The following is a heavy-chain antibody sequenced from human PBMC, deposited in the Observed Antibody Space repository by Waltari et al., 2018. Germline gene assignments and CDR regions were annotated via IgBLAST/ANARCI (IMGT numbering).Heavy chain of an antibody. CDR3: TRGGRDSSWYWRD. V-gene: IGHV3-7*01. Sequence: EVQLVESGGGLAQPGGSVRPSCAASGLSFSNYWMTWVRQASGKGPEWVANIKQDGSEKYYMDSVKGRFTISRDNAKNSLYLQMNNLRVEDTAVYYCTRGGRDSSWYWRDWGQGTLVTVSS. CDR2: IKQDGSEK. D-gene: IGHD6-13*01. CDR1: GLSFSNYW. J-gene: IGHJ4*02.